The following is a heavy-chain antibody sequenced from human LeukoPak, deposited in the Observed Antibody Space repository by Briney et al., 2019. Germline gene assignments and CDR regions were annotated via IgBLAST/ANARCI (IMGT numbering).Heavy chain of an antibody. CDR3: ARDRAYGYSTVWDFDY. V-gene: IGHV1-18*01. D-gene: IGHD6-19*01. CDR1: GYTFSSYD. Sequence: GASVKVFCEASGYTFSSYDISWVRQAPGQGLEWMGWISTYYGNTNYAQKLQGRVTMTTDTSTSTAYLELRSLRSDDTAVYYCARDRAYGYSTVWDFDYWGQGTLVTVSS. J-gene: IGHJ4*02. CDR2: ISTYYGNT.